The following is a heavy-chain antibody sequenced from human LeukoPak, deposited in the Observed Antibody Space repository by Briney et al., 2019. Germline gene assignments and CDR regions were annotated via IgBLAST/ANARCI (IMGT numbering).Heavy chain of an antibody. D-gene: IGHD3-10*01. CDR3: AKKVVTVVRGVIDS. CDR1: GFTFSNYA. V-gene: IGHV3-23*01. J-gene: IGHJ4*02. CDR2: ISASGGST. Sequence: GGSLRLSCAASGFTFSNYAMSWVRQAPGKGLEWVSTISASGGSTFYADSVKGRFTISRDNSKNTLYLQTNSLRAEDTALYYCAKKVVTVVRGVIDSWGQGTLVTVSS.